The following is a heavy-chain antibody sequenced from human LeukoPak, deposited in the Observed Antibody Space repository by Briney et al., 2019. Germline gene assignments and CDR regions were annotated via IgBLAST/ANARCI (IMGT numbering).Heavy chain of an antibody. D-gene: IGHD3-16*01. V-gene: IGHV3-7*03. CDR3: ARGGGLDV. J-gene: IGHJ6*02. CDR1: GFTFSSYW. Sequence: GGSLRLSCAASGFTFSSYWMNWARQAPGKGLEWVASINHNGNVNYYVDSVKGRFTISRDNAKNSLYLQMSILRAEDTAVYFCARGGGLDVWGQGATVTVSS. CDR2: INHNGNVN.